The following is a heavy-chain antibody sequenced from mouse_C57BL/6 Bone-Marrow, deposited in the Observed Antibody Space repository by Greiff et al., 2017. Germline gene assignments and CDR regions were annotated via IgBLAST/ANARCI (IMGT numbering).Heavy chain of an antibody. CDR3: ARRDYPGFDY. V-gene: IGHV5-17*01. CDR2: ISSGSSTI. J-gene: IGHJ2*01. D-gene: IGHD2-4*01. CDR1: GFTFSDYG. Sequence: LMESGGGLVKPGGSLKLSCAASGFTFSDYGMHWVRQAPEKGLEWVAYISSGSSTIYYADTVKGRFTISRDNAKNILFLQMTSRRSEDTAMYYCARRDYPGFDYWGQGTTLTVSS.